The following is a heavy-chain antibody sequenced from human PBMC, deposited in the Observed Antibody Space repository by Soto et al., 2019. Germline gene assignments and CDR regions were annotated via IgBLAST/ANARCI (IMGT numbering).Heavy chain of an antibody. Sequence: GASVKVSCKVSGYTLTELSIHWVRQAPGKGLEWMGGFDPEDGETIYAQKFQGRVTMTEDTSTDTAYMELSSLRSEDTAVYYCATGAKIHYYDSSGYPDGFDIWGQGTMVTVSS. CDR3: ATGAKIHYYDSSGYPDGFDI. V-gene: IGHV1-24*01. J-gene: IGHJ3*02. CDR2: FDPEDGET. CDR1: GYTLTELS. D-gene: IGHD3-22*01.